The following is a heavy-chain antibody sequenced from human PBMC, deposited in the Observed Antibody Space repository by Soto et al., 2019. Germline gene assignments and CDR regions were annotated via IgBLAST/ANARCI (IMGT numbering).Heavy chain of an antibody. CDR2: IWYDGSNK. Sequence: GGSLRLSCAASGFTFSSYGMHWVRQAPAKGLEWVAVIWYDGSNKYYADSVQGRFTISRDNAKNSLYLQMNSLRAEDTAVYYCARELDGIDVWGQGTTVTVSS. CDR1: GFTFSSYG. J-gene: IGHJ6*02. V-gene: IGHV3-33*01. CDR3: ARELDGIDV.